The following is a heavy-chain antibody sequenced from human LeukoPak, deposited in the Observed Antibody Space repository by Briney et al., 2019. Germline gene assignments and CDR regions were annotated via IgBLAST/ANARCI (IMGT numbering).Heavy chain of an antibody. V-gene: IGHV4-39*07. CDR1: GGSISSSSYY. CDR2: IYYGGST. J-gene: IGHJ6*03. Sequence: SETLSLTCTVSGGSISSSSYYWGWIRQPPGKGLEWIGSIYYGGSTYYNPSLKSRVTISVDTSKNQFSLKLSSVTAADTAVYYCARDKSWGSGSSYYYYYYMDVWGKGTTVTVSS. CDR3: ARDKSWGSGSSYYYYYYMDV. D-gene: IGHD3-10*01.